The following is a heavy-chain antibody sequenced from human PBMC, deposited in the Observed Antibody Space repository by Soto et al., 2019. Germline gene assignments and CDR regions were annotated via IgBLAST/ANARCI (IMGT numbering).Heavy chain of an antibody. Sequence: PSETLSLTCTVSGGSISSSSYYWGWIRQPPGKGLEWIGSIYYSGSTYYNPSLKSRVTISVDTSKNQFSLKLSSVTAADTAVYYCARRHLLLSNSACSLDYWGKGTLVTVSS. CDR2: IYYSGST. V-gene: IGHV4-39*01. CDR3: ARRHLLLSNSACSLDY. J-gene: IGHJ4*02. D-gene: IGHD4-4*01. CDR1: GGSISSSSYY.